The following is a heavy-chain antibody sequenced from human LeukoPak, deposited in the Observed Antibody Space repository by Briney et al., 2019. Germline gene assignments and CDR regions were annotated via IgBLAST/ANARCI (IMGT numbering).Heavy chain of an antibody. Sequence: SETLSLTCTVSGGSISSYYWSWIRQPPGKGLEWIGYIYDSGTTNYDPSLKSRVTISLDTSKNQFSLNLTSVTAADMAVYHCARGSGDYATSDAEYFQHWGQGTLVTVSS. CDR3: ARGSGDYATSDAEYFQH. V-gene: IGHV4-59*01. CDR2: IYDSGTT. D-gene: IGHD4-17*01. CDR1: GGSISSYY. J-gene: IGHJ1*01.